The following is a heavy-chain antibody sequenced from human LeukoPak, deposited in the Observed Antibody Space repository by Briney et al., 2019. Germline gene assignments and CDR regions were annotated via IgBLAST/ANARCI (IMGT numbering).Heavy chain of an antibody. V-gene: IGHV3-21*01. CDR3: ARDRAEAFDI. CDR2: ISSSSSYI. J-gene: IGHJ3*02. Sequence: GGSLRLSCTASGFTFSIYGMNWVRQAPGKGLEWVSSISSSSSYIYYADSVKGRFTISRDNAKNSLYLQMNSLRAEDTAVYYCARDRAEAFDIWGQGTMVTVSS. CDR1: GFTFSIYG.